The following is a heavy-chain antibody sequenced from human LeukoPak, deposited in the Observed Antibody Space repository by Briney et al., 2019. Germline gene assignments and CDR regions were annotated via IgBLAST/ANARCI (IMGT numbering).Heavy chain of an antibody. J-gene: IGHJ4*02. V-gene: IGHV3-30*18. Sequence: QPGRSLRLSCAASGFTFSNYYMHWVRQAPGKGLEWVALISYDGGIKYHGDSVRGRFTASRDNSDNTLYLQMNSLRAEDTAVYYCAKGGEQKTLRWGMDYWGQGTLVTVSS. CDR1: GFTFSNYY. CDR2: ISYDGGIK. D-gene: IGHD4-23*01. CDR3: AKGGEQKTLRWGMDY.